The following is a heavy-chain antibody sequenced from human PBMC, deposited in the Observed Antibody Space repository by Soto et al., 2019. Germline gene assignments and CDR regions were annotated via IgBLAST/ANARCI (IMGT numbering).Heavy chain of an antibody. CDR3: TATKGAYSAYVSCDF. Sequence: EVQVVESGGGLVKPGGSIRLSCTTSGFIFKNAWRTWVRRAPGRGREWFGRIKTRTDGATTDYASPMKGRFTISRDDSRSTVFLQMTSLKAEDTAIYYCTATKGAYSAYVSCDFWGQGVLVTVSS. J-gene: IGHJ4*02. D-gene: IGHD5-12*01. CDR1: GFIFKNAW. V-gene: IGHV3-15*01. CDR2: IKTRTDGATT.